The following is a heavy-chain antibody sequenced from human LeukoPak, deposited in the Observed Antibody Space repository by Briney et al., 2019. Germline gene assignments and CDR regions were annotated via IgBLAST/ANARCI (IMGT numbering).Heavy chain of an antibody. J-gene: IGHJ3*02. CDR2: IIPIFGTA. V-gene: IGHV1-69*13. D-gene: IGHD6-13*01. CDR1: GGTFSSYA. Sequence: EASVKVSCKASGGTFSSYAISWVRQAPGQGREWMGGIIPIFGTAKYTQKFQGRVTITADESTSTAYMELSSLRSEDTAVYYCARDRIAAASNDAFDIWGQGTMVTVSS. CDR3: ARDRIAAASNDAFDI.